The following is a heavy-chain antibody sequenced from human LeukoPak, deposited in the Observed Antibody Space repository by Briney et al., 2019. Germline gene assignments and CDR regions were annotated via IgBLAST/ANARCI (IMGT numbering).Heavy chain of an antibody. Sequence: GSSVKVSCKASGGTFSSYAISWVRQAPGQELEWMGGIIPIFGTANYAQKFQGRVTITADESTSTAYMELSSLRSEGTAVYYCARVNSLGAFGIWGQGTMVTVSS. D-gene: IGHD7-27*01. CDR3: ARVNSLGAFGI. CDR2: IIPIFGTA. J-gene: IGHJ3*02. CDR1: GGTFSSYA. V-gene: IGHV1-69*01.